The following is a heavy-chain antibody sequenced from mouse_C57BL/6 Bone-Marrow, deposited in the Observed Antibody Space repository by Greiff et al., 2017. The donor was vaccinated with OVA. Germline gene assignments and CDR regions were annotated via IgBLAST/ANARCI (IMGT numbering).Heavy chain of an antibody. D-gene: IGHD3-2*02. CDR3: ARDSSGYGRFAY. J-gene: IGHJ3*01. V-gene: IGHV1-54*01. Sequence: QVQLKESGAELVRPGTSVKVSCKASGYAFTNYLIEWVKQRPGQGLEWIGVINPGSGGTNYNEKFKGKATLTADKSSSTAYMQLSSLTSEDSAVYFCARDSSGYGRFAYWGQGTLVTVSA. CDR1: GYAFTNYL. CDR2: INPGSGGT.